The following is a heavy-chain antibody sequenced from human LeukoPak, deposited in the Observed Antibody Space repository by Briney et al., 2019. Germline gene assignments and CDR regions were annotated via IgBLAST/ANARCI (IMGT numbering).Heavy chain of an antibody. J-gene: IGHJ4*02. CDR3: ARGTTDAY. V-gene: IGHV1-46*01. Sequence: ASVKVSYKASGYTFTSYYIDWVRQAPGQGLEWMGVINPSGGNTRYAQKFQGRVTMTGDPSTRTVYMELSSLTSDDTAVYYCARGTTDAYWGQGTPVTVSS. D-gene: IGHD1-1*01. CDR1: GYTFTSYY. CDR2: INPSGGNT.